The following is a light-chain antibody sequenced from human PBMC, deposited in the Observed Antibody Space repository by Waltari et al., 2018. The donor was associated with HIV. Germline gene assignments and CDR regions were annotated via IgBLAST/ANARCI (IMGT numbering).Light chain of an antibody. V-gene: IGKV4-1*01. J-gene: IGKJ2*01. CDR2: WSS. Sequence: DIVMTQSPDSLAVALGERATINCKSSQSVLYNSNNQNYLAWYQVRPGQPPKVLIYWSSIRESGVPARFSGSGSGTDFTLTIHSLQPQDFAIYYCHQYKSRPYTFGQGTKLEI. CDR3: HQYKSRPYT. CDR1: QSVLYNSNNQNY.